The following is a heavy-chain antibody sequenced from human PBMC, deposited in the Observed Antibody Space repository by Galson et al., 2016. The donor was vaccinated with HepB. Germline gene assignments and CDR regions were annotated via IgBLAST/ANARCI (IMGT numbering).Heavy chain of an antibody. D-gene: IGHD3-10*01. V-gene: IGHV3-23*01. J-gene: IGHJ5*02. CDR1: GFNFNSYV. CDR2: ISGSGLFT. Sequence: SLRLSCAASGFNFNSYVMSWVRQAPGRGLEWVSGISGSGLFTYYADSVKGRFTVSRDNSKNTLNLQLNSLRAEDTAIYYCAKDRGQRGSANLWYGGNWVDTRGQGTLVTVSS. CDR3: AKDRGQRGSANLWYGGNWVDT.